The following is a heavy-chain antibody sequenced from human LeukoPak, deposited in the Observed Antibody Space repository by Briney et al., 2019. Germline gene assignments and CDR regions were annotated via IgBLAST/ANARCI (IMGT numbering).Heavy chain of an antibody. CDR3: ARASPGPLRYIDWLSYPYYFDC. CDR2: ISSSSSYI. CDR1: GFTFSSYS. Sequence: GGSLRLSCAASGFTFSSYSMNWVRQAAGKGREWVSSISSSSSYIYYADSVKGRFTISRDNAKHSLYLQMNSLRAEDTAVYYCARASPGPLRYIDWLSYPYYFDCWGQGTLVTVSS. J-gene: IGHJ4*02. D-gene: IGHD3-9*01. V-gene: IGHV3-21*01.